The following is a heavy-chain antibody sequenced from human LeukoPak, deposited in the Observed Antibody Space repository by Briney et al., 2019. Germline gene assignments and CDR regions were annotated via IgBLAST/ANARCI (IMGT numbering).Heavy chain of an antibody. CDR3: ARFWCSSTSCPDY. D-gene: IGHD2-2*01. CDR2: IYYSGST. V-gene: IGHV4-59*01. J-gene: IGHJ4*02. Sequence: SATLSLTCTVPGGSISSYYWSWIRQPPGKGLEWIGYIYYSGSTNCNPSLKSRVTISVDTSKNQFSLKLSSVTAADTAVYYCARFWCSSTSCPDYWGQGTLVTVSS. CDR1: GGSISSYY.